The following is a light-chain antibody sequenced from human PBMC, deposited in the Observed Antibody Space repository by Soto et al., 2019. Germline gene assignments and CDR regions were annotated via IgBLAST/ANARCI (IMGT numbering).Light chain of an antibody. Sequence: QSALTQPASVSGSPGQTITISCTGTSSDVGGYNYLSWYQQHPGKAPKVMIYEASNRPAGVSNRFSGSKSGNTASLTISGHQAEDEADYFCSSYTTSSTPVFGGGTKLTVL. CDR3: SSYTTSSTPV. V-gene: IGLV2-14*01. J-gene: IGLJ3*02. CDR1: SSDVGGYNY. CDR2: EAS.